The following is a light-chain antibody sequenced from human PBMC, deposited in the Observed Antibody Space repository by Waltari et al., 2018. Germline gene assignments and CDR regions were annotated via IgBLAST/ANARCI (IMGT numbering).Light chain of an antibody. CDR2: DAA. V-gene: IGKV3D-20*01. Sequence: EFVLTQSLATLLLPPGERATPLCRASQSVSSSYLAWYQQKPGPTPRLLIYDAASRATGVPERFSGSGGATDFTLTISRRVPEDFAVYYCQQYDSSSYTFGQGTKLEIK. CDR1: QSVSSSY. J-gene: IGKJ2*01. CDR3: QQYDSSSYT.